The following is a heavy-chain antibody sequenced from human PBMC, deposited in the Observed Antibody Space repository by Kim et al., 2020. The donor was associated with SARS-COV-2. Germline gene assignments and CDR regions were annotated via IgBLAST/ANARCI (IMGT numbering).Heavy chain of an antibody. V-gene: IGHV3-21*01. Sequence: GGSLRLSCAASGFTFSSYSMNWVRQAPGKGLEWVSSISSSSSYIYYADSVKGRFTISRDNAKNSLYLQMNSLRAEDTAVYYCARDNLDYYDLLDAFDIWGQGTMVTVSS. J-gene: IGHJ3*02. CDR3: ARDNLDYYDLLDAFDI. CDR2: ISSSSSYI. D-gene: IGHD3-22*01. CDR1: GFTFSSYS.